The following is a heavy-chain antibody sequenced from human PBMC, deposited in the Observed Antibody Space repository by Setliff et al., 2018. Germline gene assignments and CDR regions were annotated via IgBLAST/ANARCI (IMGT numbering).Heavy chain of an antibody. V-gene: IGHV1-2*02. J-gene: IGHJ5*02. CDR2: INPNTGGT. CDR1: GYTFSDYY. D-gene: IGHD6-13*01. Sequence: GASVKVSCKASGYTFSDYYMHWIRQAPGQGPEWVGCINPNTGGTRFAQKFQLGVTMTADKAITTAYMELTRLTSDDTAMYYCARIGPSNWGIRGYNWLDPWG. CDR3: ARIGPSNWGIRGYNWLDP.